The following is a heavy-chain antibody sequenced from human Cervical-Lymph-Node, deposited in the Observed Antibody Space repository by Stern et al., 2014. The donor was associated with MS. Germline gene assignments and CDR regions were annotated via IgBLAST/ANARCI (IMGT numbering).Heavy chain of an antibody. J-gene: IGHJ2*01. CDR1: GYTLTELS. CDR3: ASYGSDSSSWPFDL. V-gene: IGHV1-24*01. Sequence: QVQLVQSGAEVKKPGASVKVSCKASGYTLTELSMHWVRQAPGKGLEWMGGFDTEDGETIYAQTFQGRVTMTEDTSTDSAYMELISLRSEDTAVYYCASYGSDSSSWPFDLWGRGTLVTVSS. D-gene: IGHD6-13*01. CDR2: FDTEDGET.